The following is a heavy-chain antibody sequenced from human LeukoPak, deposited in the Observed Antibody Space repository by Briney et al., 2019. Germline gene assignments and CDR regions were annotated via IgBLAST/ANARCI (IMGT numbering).Heavy chain of an antibody. J-gene: IGHJ6*02. CDR2: ISYDGSNK. V-gene: IGHV3-30*04. Sequence: QPGGSLRLSCAASGFTFSSYAMHWVRQAPGKGLEWVAVISYDGSNKYYADSVKGRFTISRDNSKNTLYLQMNSLRAEDTAVYYCARDQQLVYYYYYGMDVWGQGTTVTVSS. CDR3: ARDQQLVYYYYYGMDV. CDR1: GFTFSSYA. D-gene: IGHD6-13*01.